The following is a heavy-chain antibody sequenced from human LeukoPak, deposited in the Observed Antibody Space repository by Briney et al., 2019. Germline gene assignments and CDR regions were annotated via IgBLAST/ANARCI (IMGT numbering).Heavy chain of an antibody. V-gene: IGHV3-7*04. J-gene: IGHJ3*02. Sequence: PGGSPRLSCAASGFTFSSYWMSWVRQAPGKGLEWVANIKQDGSEKYYVDSVKGRFTISRDNAKNSLYLQMNSLRAEDTAVYYCARDRNPYGSGSPDAFDIWGQGTMVTVSS. D-gene: IGHD3-10*01. CDR2: IKQDGSEK. CDR1: GFTFSSYW. CDR3: ARDRNPYGSGSPDAFDI.